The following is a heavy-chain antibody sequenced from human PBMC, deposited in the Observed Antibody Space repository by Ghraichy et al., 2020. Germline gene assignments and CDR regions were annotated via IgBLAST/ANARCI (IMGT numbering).Heavy chain of an antibody. J-gene: IGHJ4*02. CDR1: GFTFSSYA. D-gene: IGHD3-10*01. Sequence: GESLNISCAASGFTFSSYAMSWVRQAPGKGLEWVSAISGSGGSTYYADSVKGRFTISRDNSKNTLYLQMNSLRAEDTAVYYCAKDELDYGSGSYSFDYWGQGTLVTVSS. CDR2: ISGSGGST. V-gene: IGHV3-23*01. CDR3: AKDELDYGSGSYSFDY.